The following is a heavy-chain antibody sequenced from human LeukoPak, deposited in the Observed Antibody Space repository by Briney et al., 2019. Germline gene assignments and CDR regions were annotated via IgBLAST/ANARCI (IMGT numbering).Heavy chain of an antibody. J-gene: IGHJ4*02. CDR2: IKEGGSEK. CDR1: GFTFTNYW. V-gene: IGHV3-7*03. D-gene: IGHD6-13*01. Sequence: GGSLRLSCAASGFTFTNYWMSWVRQAPGKGLEWVASIKEGGSEKYYVDSVKGRFTISRDNAKNSVYLQMNSLRAEDTAVYYCAKTRPLDSSSWSHGDYWGQGTLVTVSS. CDR3: AKTRPLDSSSWSHGDY.